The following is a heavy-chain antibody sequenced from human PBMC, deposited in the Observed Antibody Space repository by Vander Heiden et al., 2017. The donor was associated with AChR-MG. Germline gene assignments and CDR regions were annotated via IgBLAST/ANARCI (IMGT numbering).Heavy chain of an antibody. CDR1: GSPFSSYS. J-gene: IGHJ4*02. D-gene: IGHD2-15*01. CDR2: ISSSSSYI. CDR3: ARALGVVATFDY. Sequence: EVQLVESGGGLVKPGGSLRLSCSASGSPFSSYSMNWVRQAPGKGLEWVSSISSSSSYIYYADSVKGRFTISRDNAKNSLYLQMNSLRAEDTAVYYCARALGVVATFDYWGQGTLVTVSS. V-gene: IGHV3-21*01.